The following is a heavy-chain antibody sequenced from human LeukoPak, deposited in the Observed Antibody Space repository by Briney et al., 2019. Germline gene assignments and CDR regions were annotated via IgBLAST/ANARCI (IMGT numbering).Heavy chain of an antibody. Sequence: GGSLRLSCAASGFTFSGYAMSWVRQAPGKGLEWVSSVVGSGGTTYYADSVKGRFTISRDNSKNTLYLQMNSLRAEDTAVYYCAKETMAHLFDYWGQGTLVTVSS. J-gene: IGHJ4*02. CDR1: GFTFSGYA. D-gene: IGHD4/OR15-4a*01. V-gene: IGHV3-23*01. CDR2: VVGSGGTT. CDR3: AKETMAHLFDY.